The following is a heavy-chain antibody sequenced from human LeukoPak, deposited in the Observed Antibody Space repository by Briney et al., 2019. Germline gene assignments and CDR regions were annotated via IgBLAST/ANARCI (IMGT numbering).Heavy chain of an antibody. CDR1: GFTFSSYS. CDR3: AREAAGYSSGWPDY. J-gene: IGHJ4*02. V-gene: IGHV3-48*04. CDR2: ISSSGTTI. D-gene: IGHD6-19*01. Sequence: GGSLRLSCAASGFTFSSYSMNWVRQAPGKGLEWVSYISSSGTTIYYADSVNGRFTISRDNAKNALYLQMNSLRAEDTAVYYCAREAAGYSSGWPDYWGQGTLVTVSS.